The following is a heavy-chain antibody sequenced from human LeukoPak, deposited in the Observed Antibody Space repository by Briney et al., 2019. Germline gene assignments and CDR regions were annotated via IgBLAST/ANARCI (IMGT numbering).Heavy chain of an antibody. V-gene: IGHV4-34*01. Sequence: SETLSLTCAVYGGSFSGYYWSWIRQRPGKGLEWIGEINHSGSTNYNPSLKSRVTISVDRSKNQFSLKLSSVTAADTAVYYCARGGYSYGLAYWGQGTLVTVSS. CDR2: INHSGST. CDR3: ARGGYSYGLAY. CDR1: GGSFSGYY. D-gene: IGHD5-18*01. J-gene: IGHJ4*02.